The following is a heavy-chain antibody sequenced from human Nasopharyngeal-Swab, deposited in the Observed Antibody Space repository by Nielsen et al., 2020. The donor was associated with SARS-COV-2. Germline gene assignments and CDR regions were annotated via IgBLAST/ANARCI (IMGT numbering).Heavy chain of an antibody. CDR1: GFTFTSYA. CDR3: AKDRDSGDDSEEYYHYYGMDV. V-gene: IGHV3-30*04. J-gene: IGHJ6*02. CDR2: ISYDGSSS. D-gene: IGHD5-12*01. Sequence: GGSLRLSCAASGFTFTSYAMHWVRQAPGKGLEWVAVISYDGSSSYYADSVKGRFTISRDNSKNTLNLQMNNLRAEDTAIYYCAKDRDSGDDSEEYYHYYGMDVWGQGAPVTVSS.